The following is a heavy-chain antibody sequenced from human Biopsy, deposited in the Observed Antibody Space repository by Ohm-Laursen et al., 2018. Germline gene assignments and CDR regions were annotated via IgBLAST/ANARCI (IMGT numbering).Heavy chain of an antibody. CDR1: GDSIGSYY. J-gene: IGHJ6*02. CDR3: ARDLPSSYYYAMDV. Sequence: TLSLTCTVSGDSIGSYYWSWIRQPAGKGLEWIGHTYKGGNTNHNPSLKSRVSMSVDTSKNQLSLTLRSVTAADTAVYYCARDLPSSYYYAMDVWGQGTTVTVSS. V-gene: IGHV4-4*07. CDR2: TYKGGNT.